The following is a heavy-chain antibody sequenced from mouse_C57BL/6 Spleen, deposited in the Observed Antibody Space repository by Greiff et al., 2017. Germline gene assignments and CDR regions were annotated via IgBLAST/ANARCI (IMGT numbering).Heavy chain of an antibody. D-gene: IGHD1-3*01. Sequence: EVMLVESGGGLVQPGGSLSLSCAASGFTFTDYYMSWVRQPPGKALEWLGFIRNKANGYTTEYSASVKGRFTISRDNSQSILYLQMNALRAEDSATYYCARYMDILPYYAMDYWGQGTSVTVSS. CDR2: IRNKANGYTT. CDR1: GFTFTDYY. J-gene: IGHJ4*01. V-gene: IGHV7-3*01. CDR3: ARYMDILPYYAMDY.